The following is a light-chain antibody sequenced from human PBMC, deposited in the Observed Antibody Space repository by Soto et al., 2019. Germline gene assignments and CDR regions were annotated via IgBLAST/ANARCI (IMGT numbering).Light chain of an antibody. V-gene: IGLV2-14*01. Sequence: QSALTQPASVSGSPGQSITISCTGTSGDVGGYIYVSWYQQHSGKAPKLIIYEINNRPSGVSNRFSGSKSGNTASLTISGLQAEDEADYYCSSYTTSSTLYVFGTGTKVTVL. CDR2: EIN. J-gene: IGLJ1*01. CDR3: SSYTTSSTLYV. CDR1: SGDVGGYIY.